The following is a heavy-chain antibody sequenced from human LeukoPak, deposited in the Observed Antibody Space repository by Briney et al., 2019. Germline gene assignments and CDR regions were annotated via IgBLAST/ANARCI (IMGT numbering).Heavy chain of an antibody. CDR3: AREIGTYRPFEF. V-gene: IGHV6-1*01. Sequence: SQTLSLTCAISGDSLSRNSASCGWIRQSASRVLEWLGRTYYRFKWYIDYAVSEKSRITINPDTSNNQFSLQLNSVIPEDTAVYYCAREIGTYRPFEFWGQGILVTVSS. D-gene: IGHD6-13*01. CDR1: GDSLSRNSAS. CDR2: TYYRFKWYI. J-gene: IGHJ4*02.